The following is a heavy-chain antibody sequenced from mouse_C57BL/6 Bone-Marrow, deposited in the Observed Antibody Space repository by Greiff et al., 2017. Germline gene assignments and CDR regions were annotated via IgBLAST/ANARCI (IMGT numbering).Heavy chain of an antibody. J-gene: IGHJ2*01. CDR2: ISDGGSYT. CDR1: GFTFSSYA. Sequence: EVQRVESGGGLVKPGGSLKLSCAASGFTFSSYAMSWVRQTPEKRLEWVATISDGGSYTYYPDNVKGRFPISRDNAKNNLYLQMSHLKSEDTAMYYCARDRGQLRLNYFDYWGQGTTLTVSS. CDR3: ARDRGQLRLNYFDY. V-gene: IGHV5-4*01. D-gene: IGHD3-2*02.